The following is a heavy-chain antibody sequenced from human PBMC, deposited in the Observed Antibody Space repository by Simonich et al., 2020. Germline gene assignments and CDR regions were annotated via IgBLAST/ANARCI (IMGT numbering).Heavy chain of an antibody. CDR2: IYYSGST. CDR3: ASRGWSGYYDY. J-gene: IGHJ4*02. Sequence: VQLQESGPGLVKPSETLSLTCTVSGGSISRYYWSWIRQPPGKGLEWIGDIYYSGSTNYNPSLKSRVTISVDTSKNQFSLKLSSVTAADTAVYYCASRGWSGYYDYWGQGTLVTVSS. D-gene: IGHD3-3*01. V-gene: IGHV4-59*08. CDR1: GGSISRYY.